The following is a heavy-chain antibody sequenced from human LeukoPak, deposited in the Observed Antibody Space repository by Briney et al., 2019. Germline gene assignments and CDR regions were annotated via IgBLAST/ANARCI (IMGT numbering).Heavy chain of an antibody. V-gene: IGHV3-33*08. Sequence: PGGSLRLSCAASGFTFSSYGMHWVRQAPGKGLEWVAVIWYDGSNKYYADSVKGRFTISRDNSKNTLYLQMNSRRAEDRAVYYWARDMAALATLIDDRGQGPLVTVSS. CDR2: IWYDGSNK. D-gene: IGHD5-24*01. J-gene: IGHJ4*02. CDR3: ARDMAALATLIDD. CDR1: GFTFSSYG.